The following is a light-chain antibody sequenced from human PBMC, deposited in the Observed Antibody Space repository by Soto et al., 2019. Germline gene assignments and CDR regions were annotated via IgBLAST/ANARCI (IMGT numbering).Light chain of an antibody. V-gene: IGLV2-8*01. J-gene: IGLJ2*01. CDR3: SSYGGSNNFVI. Sequence: QSVLTQPPSASGSPGQSVTISCTGTSSDVGGYNYVSWYQQHPGKAPKLMIYEVSQRPSGVPDRFSGSKSGNTASLTVSGLQPEDEGDYYCSSYGGSNNFVILGGGTKLTVL. CDR2: EVS. CDR1: SSDVGGYNY.